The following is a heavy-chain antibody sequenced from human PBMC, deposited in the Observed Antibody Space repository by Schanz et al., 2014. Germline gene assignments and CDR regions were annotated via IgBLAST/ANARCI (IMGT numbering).Heavy chain of an antibody. V-gene: IGHV3-30*19. CDR3: VREENYPSFLGYYYYMDV. J-gene: IGHJ6*03. CDR1: GFAFNNYA. D-gene: IGHD3-10*01. Sequence: QVQLAESGGGVVQPGRSLRLSCAASGFAFNNYAMHWVRQAPGKGLEWAALISHDGNNKHYVDSVEGRFTISRDNSKSMLFLEMSSLRVEDTAVYYCVREENYPSFLGYYYYMDVWGKGTSVTVSS. CDR2: ISHDGNNK.